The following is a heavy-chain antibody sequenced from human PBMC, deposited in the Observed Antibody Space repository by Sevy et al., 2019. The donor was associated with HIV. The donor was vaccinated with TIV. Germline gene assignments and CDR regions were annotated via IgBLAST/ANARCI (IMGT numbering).Heavy chain of an antibody. CDR1: GFTFSGSA. Sequence: GGSLRLSCAASGFTFSGSAMHWVRQASGKGLEWVGRIRSKANSYATAYAASVKGRFTISRDDSKNTLYLQMNSLRAEDTAVYYCAGAGYCSSTSCYPGGMDVWGQGTTVTVSS. J-gene: IGHJ6*02. D-gene: IGHD2-2*01. CDR3: AGAGYCSSTSCYPGGMDV. V-gene: IGHV3-73*01. CDR2: IRSKANSYAT.